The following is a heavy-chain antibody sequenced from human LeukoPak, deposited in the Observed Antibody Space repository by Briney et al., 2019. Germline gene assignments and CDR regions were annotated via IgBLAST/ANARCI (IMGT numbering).Heavy chain of an antibody. V-gene: IGHV4-39*07. CDR3: AREYYYDSSGYSN. D-gene: IGHD3-22*01. Sequence: PSETLSLTCTVSGGSISTSSYYWGWIRQPPGKGLECIGNIYYSGSTYYNPSLKSRVTISVDTSKNQFSLKLSSVTAADTAVYYCAREYYYDSSGYSNWGQGTLVTVSS. CDR2: IYYSGST. CDR1: GGSISTSSYY. J-gene: IGHJ4*02.